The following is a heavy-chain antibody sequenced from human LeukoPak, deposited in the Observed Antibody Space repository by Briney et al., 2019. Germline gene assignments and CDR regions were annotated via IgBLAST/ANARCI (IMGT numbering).Heavy chain of an antibody. CDR2: INPNSGGT. J-gene: IGHJ4*02. Sequence: GASVKVSCKASGYTFTGHYMHWVRQAPGQGLEWMGWINPNSGGTNYAQKFQGRVTMTRDTSISTAYMELSRLRSDDTAVYYCARDGESSGSDDFDYWGQGTLVTVSS. CDR1: GYTFTGHY. CDR3: ARDGESSGSDDFDY. V-gene: IGHV1-2*02. D-gene: IGHD1-26*01.